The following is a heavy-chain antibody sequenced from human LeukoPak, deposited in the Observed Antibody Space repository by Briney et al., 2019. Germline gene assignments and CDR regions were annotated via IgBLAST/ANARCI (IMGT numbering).Heavy chain of an antibody. CDR1: GGSFSGYY. J-gene: IGHJ4*02. D-gene: IGHD3-22*01. Sequence: SETLSLTCAVYGGSFSGYYWSWIRQPPGKGLEWIGYIYYSGSTYYNPSLKSRVTISVDTSKNRFSLKLSSVTAADTAVYYCAGDSSGYYYPDYWGQGTLVTVSS. CDR3: AGDSSGYYYPDY. V-gene: IGHV4-34*09. CDR2: IYYSGST.